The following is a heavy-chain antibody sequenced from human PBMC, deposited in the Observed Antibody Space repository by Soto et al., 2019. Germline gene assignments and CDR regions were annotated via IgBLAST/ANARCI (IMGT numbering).Heavy chain of an antibody. J-gene: IGHJ4*02. CDR1: GFMFSDYG. D-gene: IGHD2-8*02. V-gene: IGHV3-23*01. CDR3: ANHPSTGAPDV. Sequence: GGSLRLFCAAAGFMFSDYGMSWVRQAPGKGLQWVATIHPNGANTHYAESVRGRFSISRDNSRDTLYLQMNSLRAEDTAVYYCANHPSTGAPDVWGQGALVTVAS. CDR2: IHPNGANT.